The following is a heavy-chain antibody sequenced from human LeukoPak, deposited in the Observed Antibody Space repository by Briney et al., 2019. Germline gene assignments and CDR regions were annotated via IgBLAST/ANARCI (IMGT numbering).Heavy chain of an antibody. CDR3: ARRGTIAVPVFWFDP. J-gene: IGHJ5*02. CDR1: GFTFSSYG. Sequence: GGSLRLSCAASGFTFSSYGMSWVRQAPGKGLEWAANIKQDGSEKYYLDSLEGRFTISRDNAKNSVYLQINRLRAEDTAVYYCARRGTIAVPVFWFDPWGQGTLVIVSS. D-gene: IGHD6-19*01. CDR2: IKQDGSEK. V-gene: IGHV3-7*01.